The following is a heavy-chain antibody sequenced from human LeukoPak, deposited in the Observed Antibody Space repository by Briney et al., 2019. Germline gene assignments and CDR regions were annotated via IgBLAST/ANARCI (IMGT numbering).Heavy chain of an antibody. Sequence: PGGSLRLSCTPSGFTFGVFAMSCSRQAPGRGLEWVGFIRGKAYGGTTEYAASVKGRFTISRDDSKSIAYLQMNSLKTEDTAVYYCTRAGCSSTSCYRMGSWFDPWGQGTLVTVSS. CDR3: TRAGCSSTSCYRMGSWFDP. CDR2: IRGKAYGGTT. D-gene: IGHD2-2*02. J-gene: IGHJ5*02. V-gene: IGHV3-49*03. CDR1: GFTFGVFA.